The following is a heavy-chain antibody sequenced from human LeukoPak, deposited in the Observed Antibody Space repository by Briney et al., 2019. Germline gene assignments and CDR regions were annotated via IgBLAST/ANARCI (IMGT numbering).Heavy chain of an antibody. D-gene: IGHD3-22*01. J-gene: IGHJ4*02. CDR3: ASENYYDSSGYKALLDY. Sequence: SVKVSCKASGGTFSSYAISWVRQAPGQGLEWMGRIIPILGIANYAQKFQGRVTITADKSTSTAYMELSSLRSEDTAVYYCASENYYDSSGYKALLDYWGQGTLVTVSS. CDR1: GGTFSSYA. CDR2: IIPILGIA. V-gene: IGHV1-69*04.